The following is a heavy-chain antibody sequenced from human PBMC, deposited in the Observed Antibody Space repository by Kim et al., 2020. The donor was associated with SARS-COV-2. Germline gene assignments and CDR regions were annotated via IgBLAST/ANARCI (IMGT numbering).Heavy chain of an antibody. CDR3: AGVASSIAVAVAFDP. J-gene: IGHJ5*02. Sequence: SETLSLTCTVSGGTISSYYWSWIRQPPGKGLEWIGYIYYSGSTNYNPSLKSRVAIIVDTSNNQFPLKLSSVTAADTAVYYCAGVASSIAVAVAFDPWGQGTPVSLSS. CDR1: GGTISSYY. D-gene: IGHD6-19*01. CDR2: IYYSGST. V-gene: IGHV4-59*01.